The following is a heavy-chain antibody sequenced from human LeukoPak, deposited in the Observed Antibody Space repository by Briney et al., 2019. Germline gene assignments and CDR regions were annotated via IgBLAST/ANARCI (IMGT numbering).Heavy chain of an antibody. D-gene: IGHD3-3*01. CDR1: GGSISSYY. J-gene: IGHJ4*02. V-gene: IGHV4-34*01. CDR2: INHSGST. Sequence: SETLSLTCTVSGGSISSYYWSWIRQPPGKGLEWIGEINHSGSTNYNPSLKSRVTISVDTSKNQFSLKLSSVTAADTAVYYCARVYDFWSGYYRAYYFDYWGQGTLATVSS. CDR3: ARVYDFWSGYYRAYYFDY.